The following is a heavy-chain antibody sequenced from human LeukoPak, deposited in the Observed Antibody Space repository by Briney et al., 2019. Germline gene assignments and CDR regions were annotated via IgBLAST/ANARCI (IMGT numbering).Heavy chain of an antibody. D-gene: IGHD4-11*01. CDR1: GGSISSYY. J-gene: IGHJ4*02. V-gene: IGHV4-59*08. CDR2: IYYSGST. Sequence: SETLSLTCTVSGGSISSYYWSWIRQPPGKGLEWIGYIYYSGSTYYNPSLKSRVTISVDTSKNQFSLKLSSVTAADTAVYYCARLVTTVPFAFDYWGQGTLVTVSS. CDR3: ARLVTTVPFAFDY.